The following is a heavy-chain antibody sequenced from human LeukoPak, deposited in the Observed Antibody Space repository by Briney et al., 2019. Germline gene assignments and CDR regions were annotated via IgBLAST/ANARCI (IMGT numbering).Heavy chain of an antibody. J-gene: IGHJ4*02. CDR1: GYTFTGYY. V-gene: IGHV1-2*02. CDR3: ARRPRTGDNVFDY. CDR2: INPNSGGT. Sequence: ASVKVSCKASGYTFTGYYMHWVRQAPGQGLEWMGWINPNSGGTNYAQKFQGRVTMTRDTSISTAYMELSRLRSDDTAVYYCARRPRTGDNVFDYWGQGTLVTVSS. D-gene: IGHD2-21*02.